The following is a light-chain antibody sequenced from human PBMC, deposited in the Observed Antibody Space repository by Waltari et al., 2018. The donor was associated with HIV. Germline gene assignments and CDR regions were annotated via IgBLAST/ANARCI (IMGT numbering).Light chain of an antibody. J-gene: IGKJ5*01. Sequence: DIQMSQAPSPLSASVGDRVPITCRASRDISNDLAWYQQKSGEVPKLLIYGASTLRSGVSSRFRGSGSGTEFTLTINGLQPEDVASYYCQNYDSAPVAFGQGTRLEI. CDR3: QNYDSAPVA. V-gene: IGKV1-27*01. CDR1: RDISND. CDR2: GAS.